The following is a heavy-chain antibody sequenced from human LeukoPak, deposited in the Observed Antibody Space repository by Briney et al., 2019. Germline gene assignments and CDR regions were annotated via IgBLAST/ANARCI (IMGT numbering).Heavy chain of an antibody. CDR3: AILVGVLTGPDAFDI. CDR1: GYTFTSYG. D-gene: IGHD3-9*01. Sequence: ASVKVSCKASGYTFTSYGISWVRQAPGQGLEWMGWISAYNGNTNYAQKLQGRVTVTTDTSTSTAYMELRSLRSDDTAVYYCAILVGVLTGPDAFDIWGQGTMVTVSS. CDR2: ISAYNGNT. V-gene: IGHV1-18*01. J-gene: IGHJ3*02.